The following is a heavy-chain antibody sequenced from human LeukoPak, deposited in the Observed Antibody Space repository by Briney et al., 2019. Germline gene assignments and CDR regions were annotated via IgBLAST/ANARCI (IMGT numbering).Heavy chain of an antibody. V-gene: IGHV3-30*18. Sequence: GGSLRLSCAASGFTFSSYAMHWVRQAPGKGLEWVAAISYDGNYKYYADSVKGRFTTSRDNSRNTLYLQMNSLRAEDTAVYYCANAVCSGGTCYEVWVSDCWGQGTLVTVSS. CDR3: ANAVCSGGTCYEVWVSDC. CDR1: GFTFSSYA. CDR2: ISYDGNYK. D-gene: IGHD2-15*01. J-gene: IGHJ4*02.